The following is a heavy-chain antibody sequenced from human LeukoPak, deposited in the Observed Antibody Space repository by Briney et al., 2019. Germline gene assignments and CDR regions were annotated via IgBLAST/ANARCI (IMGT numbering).Heavy chain of an antibody. CDR3: AREMTRAAQKKTYYFDY. D-gene: IGHD2-21*02. CDR1: GYSISSGYY. CDR2: IYHSGST. Sequence: PSETLSLTCTVSGYSISSGYYWGWIRQPPGKGLEWIGSIYHSGSTYYNPSLKSRVTISVDTSKNQFSLKLSSVTAADTAVYYCAREMTRAAQKKTYYFDYWGQGTLVTVSS. J-gene: IGHJ4*02. V-gene: IGHV4-38-2*02.